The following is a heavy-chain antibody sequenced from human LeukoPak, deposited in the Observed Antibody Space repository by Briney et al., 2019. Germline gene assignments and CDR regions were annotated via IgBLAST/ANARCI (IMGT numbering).Heavy chain of an antibody. V-gene: IGHV1-2*02. Sequence: ASVKVSCKASGYTFTGYYTHWVRQAPGQGLEWMGWINPNSGGTNYAQKFQGRVTMTRDTSISTAYMELSRLRSDDTAVYYCARGRKPFSGTAIYSGNWFDPWGQGTLVTVSS. J-gene: IGHJ5*02. CDR2: INPNSGGT. CDR1: GYTFTGYY. CDR3: ARGRKPFSGTAIYSGNWFDP. D-gene: IGHD3-10*02.